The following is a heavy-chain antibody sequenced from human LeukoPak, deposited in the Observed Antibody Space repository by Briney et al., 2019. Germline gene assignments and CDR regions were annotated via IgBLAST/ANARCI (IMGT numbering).Heavy chain of an antibody. CDR3: ARLDYYDSSGYYDY. J-gene: IGHJ4*02. Sequence: ASVKVSCKASGYTFTRYGLSWVRQAPGQGLEWMGWISAYNGNTNYAQKLQGRVTMTTDTSTSTAYMELRSLRADDTAVYYCARLDYYDSSGYYDYWGQGTLVTVSS. D-gene: IGHD3-22*01. CDR1: GYTFTRYG. V-gene: IGHV1-18*01. CDR2: ISAYNGNT.